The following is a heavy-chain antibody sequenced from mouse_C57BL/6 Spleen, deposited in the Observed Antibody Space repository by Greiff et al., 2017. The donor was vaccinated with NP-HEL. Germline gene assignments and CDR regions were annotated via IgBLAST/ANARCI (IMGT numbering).Heavy chain of an antibody. J-gene: IGHJ1*03. CDR2: ISDGGSYT. V-gene: IGHV5-4*03. Sequence: EVKLVESGGGLVKPGGSLKLSCAASGFTFSSYAMSWVRQTPEKRLEWVATISDGGSYTYYPDNVKGRFTISRDNAKNNLYLQMSHLKSEDTAMYYCARGTGKDWYFDVWGTGTTVTVSS. CDR3: ARGTGKDWYFDV. D-gene: IGHD2-1*01. CDR1: GFTFSSYA.